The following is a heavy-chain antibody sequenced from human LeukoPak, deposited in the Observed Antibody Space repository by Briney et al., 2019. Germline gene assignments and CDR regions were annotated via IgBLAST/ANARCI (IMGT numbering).Heavy chain of an antibody. CDR3: ARGWSCSGGSCYFGC. V-gene: IGHV4-34*01. D-gene: IGHD2-15*01. CDR1: GGSFSGYY. J-gene: IGHJ4*02. Sequence: SETLSLTCAVYGGSFSGYYWSWIRQPPGKGLEWIGEINHSGSTNYNPSLKSRVTISVDTSKNQFSLRLSSVTAADTAVYYCARGWSCSGGSCYFGCWGQGTLVTVSS. CDR2: INHSGST.